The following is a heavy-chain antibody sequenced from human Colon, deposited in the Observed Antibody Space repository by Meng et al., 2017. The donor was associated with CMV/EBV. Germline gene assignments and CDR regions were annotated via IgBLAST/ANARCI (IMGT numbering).Heavy chain of an antibody. Sequence: ASVKVSCKASGYTFTSYDIHWVRQATGQGLEWMGWMNPDSGATVYVQKFQGRVTMTRDTSRSTAFIELSSLRVEDTAVYYCAREMGYNWDLGHPYGMDVWGQGTTVTVSS. D-gene: IGHD1-20*01. V-gene: IGHV1-8*01. CDR3: AREMGYNWDLGHPYGMDV. J-gene: IGHJ6*02. CDR2: MNPDSGAT. CDR1: GYTFTSYD.